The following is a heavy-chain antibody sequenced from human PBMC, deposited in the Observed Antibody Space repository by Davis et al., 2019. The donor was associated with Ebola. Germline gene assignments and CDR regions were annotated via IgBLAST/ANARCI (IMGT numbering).Heavy chain of an antibody. CDR2: ISDGGGST. J-gene: IGHJ4*02. V-gene: IGHV3-23*01. CDR1: GFSFSKYA. D-gene: IGHD3-10*01. Sequence: GESLKISCAASGFSFSKYAMNWVRQAPGKGLEWVSAISDGGGSTYYADSVKGRFTISRDNSKNTLYLQMNSLRAEDTAIYSCAKESGSRTSSYFDYWGQGTLVTVSS. CDR3: AKESGSRTSSYFDY.